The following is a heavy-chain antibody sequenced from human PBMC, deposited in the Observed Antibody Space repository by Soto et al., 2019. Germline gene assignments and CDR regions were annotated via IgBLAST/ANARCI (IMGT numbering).Heavy chain of an antibody. CDR1: GGSFSGYY. J-gene: IGHJ5*02. D-gene: IGHD6-13*01. CDR3: ARGGGQQLAKLNWFDP. CDR2: INHSGST. Sequence: SETLSLTCAVYGGSFSGYYWSWIRQPPGKGLEWIGEINHSGSTNYNPSLKSRVTISVDTSKNQFSLKLSSVTAADTAVYYCARGGGQQLAKLNWFDPWGQGTLVTVSS. V-gene: IGHV4-34*01.